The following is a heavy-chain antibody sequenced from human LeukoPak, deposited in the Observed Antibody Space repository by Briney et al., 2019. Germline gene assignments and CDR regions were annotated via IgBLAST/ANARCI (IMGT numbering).Heavy chain of an antibody. D-gene: IGHD7-27*01. CDR1: GGTFSSYT. Sequence: SVKVSCKASGGTFSSYTISWVRQAPGQGLEWMGRIIPILGIANYAQKFQGRVTITADKSASAAYMELSSLRSEDTAVYYCASGAGDQGGDYWGQGTLVTVSS. CDR3: ASGAGDQGGDY. V-gene: IGHV1-69*02. J-gene: IGHJ4*02. CDR2: IIPILGIA.